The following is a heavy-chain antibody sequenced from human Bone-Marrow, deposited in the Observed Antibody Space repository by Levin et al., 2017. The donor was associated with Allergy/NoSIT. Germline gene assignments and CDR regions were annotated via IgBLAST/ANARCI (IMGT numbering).Heavy chain of an antibody. D-gene: IGHD3-10*01. Sequence: EASVKVSCKASGYTFTDYFIHWVRQAPGQGLEWMGWINPKSGTTNYAHNLRARVTITSDAAITTIYMTLNSLTSDDKGVYYCVKDPGAYFGSGTYDGVDVWGQGTTVTVSS. CDR3: VKDPGAYFGSGTYDGVDV. V-gene: IGHV1-2*02. CDR2: INPKSGTT. J-gene: IGHJ6*02. CDR1: GYTFTDYF.